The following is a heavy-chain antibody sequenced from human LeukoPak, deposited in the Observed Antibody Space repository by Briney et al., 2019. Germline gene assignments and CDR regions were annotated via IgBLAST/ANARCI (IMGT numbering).Heavy chain of an antibody. CDR2: IHSSGTA. D-gene: IGHD2-2*01. Sequence: PSETLSLTCSVSGGSISSGGYSWNWIRQPPGKGLEWIGYIHSSGTAYYNPSLKSRVTISLDRSKNQFSLNLTSVTAADTAVYYCARGIVVVPAAVPSAPFDYWGQGTLVTVSS. CDR3: ARGIVVVPAAVPSAPFDY. CDR1: GGSISSGGYS. J-gene: IGHJ4*02. V-gene: IGHV4-30-2*01.